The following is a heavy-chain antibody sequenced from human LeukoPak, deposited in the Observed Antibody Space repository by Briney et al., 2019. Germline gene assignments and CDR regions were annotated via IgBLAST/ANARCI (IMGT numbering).Heavy chain of an antibody. CDR1: GGSISNDY. V-gene: IGHV4-59*01. Sequence: SETLSLTCTVSGGSISNDYWSWIRQPPGKGLEWIGYVYYSGSTNYNPSLKSRVTISVDTSKNQFSLKLSSVTAADTAVYYCATLGAARPQIYFDYWDQGTLVNVSS. CDR3: ATLGAARPQIYFDY. D-gene: IGHD6-6*01. J-gene: IGHJ4*02. CDR2: VYYSGST.